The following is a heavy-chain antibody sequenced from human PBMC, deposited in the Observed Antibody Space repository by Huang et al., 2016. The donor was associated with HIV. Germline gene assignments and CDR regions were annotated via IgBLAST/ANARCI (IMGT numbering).Heavy chain of an antibody. J-gene: IGHJ3*02. V-gene: IGHV4-34*01. CDR2: INHSGST. CDR3: ARGRWQIMKGVDAFDI. CDR1: GGSFSGYY. Sequence: QVQLQQWGAGLLKPSETLSLTCAVYGGSFSGYYWSWIRQPPGKGLEWIGEINHSGSTNYNPSLKSRVTISVDTSKNQCSLKLSSVTAADTAVYYCARGRWQIMKGVDAFDIWGQGTKVTVSS. D-gene: IGHD2-8*01.